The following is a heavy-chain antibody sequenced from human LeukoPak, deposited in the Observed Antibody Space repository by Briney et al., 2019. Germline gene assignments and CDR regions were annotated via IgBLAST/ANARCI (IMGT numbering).Heavy chain of an antibody. J-gene: IGHJ6*03. V-gene: IGHV4-34*01. Sequence: SETLSLTCAVYGGSFSGYYWSWIRQPPGKGLEWIGEINHSGSTNYNPSLKSRVTISVDTSKNRFSLRLSSVTAADTAVYYCARGALRYFDWLKKDYYYMDVWGKGTTVTISS. CDR2: INHSGST. D-gene: IGHD3-9*01. CDR3: ARGALRYFDWLKKDYYYMDV. CDR1: GGSFSGYY.